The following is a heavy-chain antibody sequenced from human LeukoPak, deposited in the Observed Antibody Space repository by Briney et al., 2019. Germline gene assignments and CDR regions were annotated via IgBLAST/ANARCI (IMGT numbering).Heavy chain of an antibody. D-gene: IGHD5-24*01. Sequence: SETLSLTCTVSGGSISSYYWSWIRQPPGKGLEWIGYIYYSGSTNYNPSLKSRVTISVDTSKNQFSLKLSSVTAADTAVYYCARFVRDGYNRVVDYWGQGTLVTVSS. V-gene: IGHV4-59*12. CDR3: ARFVRDGYNRVVDY. CDR2: IYYSGST. CDR1: GGSISSYY. J-gene: IGHJ4*02.